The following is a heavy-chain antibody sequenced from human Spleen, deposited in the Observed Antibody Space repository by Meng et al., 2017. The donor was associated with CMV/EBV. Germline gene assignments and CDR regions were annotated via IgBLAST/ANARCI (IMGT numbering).Heavy chain of an antibody. CDR2: IKSKTDGGAT. CDR1: GFTFSNAW. D-gene: IGHD4-11*01. Sequence: EEHLVESGGGLVKPGGSLRLSCAASGFTFSNAWMSWVRQAPGKGLEWVGRIKSKTDGGATDYSAPVKGRFSISRDDSKNTVYLQMNSLQSEDTAVYYCTTAPQYYWGQGTLVTVSS. J-gene: IGHJ4*02. CDR3: TTAPQYY. V-gene: IGHV3-15*01.